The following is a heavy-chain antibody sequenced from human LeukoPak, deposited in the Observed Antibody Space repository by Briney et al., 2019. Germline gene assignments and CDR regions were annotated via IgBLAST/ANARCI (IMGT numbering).Heavy chain of an antibody. CDR2: ISHTGDT. D-gene: IGHD1-26*01. Sequence: SETLSLTCAVNGGSLSAYYWTWIRQPPGKGLEWIGEISHTGDTNYNPSLKGRVTISLDTSKNQFSLMLSSVTAADTAVYFCARLGATKSHHYYYNLDVWGKGTTVTVSS. CDR1: GGSLSAYY. CDR3: ARLGATKSHHYYYNLDV. V-gene: IGHV4-34*01. J-gene: IGHJ6*04.